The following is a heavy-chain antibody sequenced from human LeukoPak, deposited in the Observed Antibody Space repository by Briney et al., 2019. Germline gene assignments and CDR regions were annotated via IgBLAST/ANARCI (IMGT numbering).Heavy chain of an antibody. CDR2: IIPILGIA. CDR1: GGTFSSYA. CDR3: ARALNWGVLNY. Sequence: SVKVSCKASGGTFSSYAISWVRQAPGQGLEWMGRIIPILGIANYAQKFQGRVTITADKSTSTACMELSSLRSEDTAVYYCARALNWGVLNYWGQGTLVTVSS. J-gene: IGHJ4*02. D-gene: IGHD7-27*01. V-gene: IGHV1-69*04.